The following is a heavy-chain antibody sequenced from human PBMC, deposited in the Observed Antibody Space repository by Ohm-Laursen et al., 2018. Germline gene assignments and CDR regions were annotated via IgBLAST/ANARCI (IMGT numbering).Heavy chain of an antibody. V-gene: IGHV1-2*02. CDR1: GYTFTGYY. Sequence: GSSVKVSCKASGYTFTGYYMHWVRQAPGQGLEWMGWINPNSGGTNYAQKFQGRVTMTRDTSISTAYMELSRLRSDDTAVYYCARIRARVVPAAIPHLGMDVWGQGTTVTVSS. CDR3: ARIRARVVPAAIPHLGMDV. D-gene: IGHD2-2*02. CDR2: INPNSGGT. J-gene: IGHJ6*02.